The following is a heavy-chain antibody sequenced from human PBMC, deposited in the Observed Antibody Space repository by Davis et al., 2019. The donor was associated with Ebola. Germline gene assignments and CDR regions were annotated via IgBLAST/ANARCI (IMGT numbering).Heavy chain of an antibody. CDR2: INPSGGST. CDR1: GYTFTSYY. Sequence: ASVKVSCKVSGYTFTSYYMHWVRQAPGQGLEWMGIINPSGGSTSYAQKFQGRVTMTRDTSTSTAYMELRSLRSDDTAVYYCARVDSSSWLEWWFDPWGQGTLVTVSS. D-gene: IGHD6-13*01. J-gene: IGHJ5*02. CDR3: ARVDSSSWLEWWFDP. V-gene: IGHV1-46*01.